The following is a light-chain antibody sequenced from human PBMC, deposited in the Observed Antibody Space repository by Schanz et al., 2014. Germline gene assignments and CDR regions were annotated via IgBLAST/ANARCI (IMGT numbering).Light chain of an antibody. CDR1: SSDVGGYNY. CDR3: SSYAGTFVL. V-gene: IGLV2-14*01. CDR2: DVS. Sequence: QSALTQPASVSGSPGQSITISCTGTSSDVGGYNYVSWYQQHPGKAPKLMIYDVSNRPSGVSNRFSASKSGNTASLTISGLQAEDEADYYCSSYAGTFVLFGGGTKVTVL. J-gene: IGLJ2*01.